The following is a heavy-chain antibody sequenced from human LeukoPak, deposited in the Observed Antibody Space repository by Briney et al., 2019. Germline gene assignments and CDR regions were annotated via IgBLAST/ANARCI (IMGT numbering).Heavy chain of an antibody. CDR3: ARRTGSSWALDY. D-gene: IGHD6-13*01. CDR1: GFTVSNNY. CDR2: IYSGGPT. Sequence: GGSLRLSCAASGFTVSNNYMSWVRQAPGKGLEWVSVIYSGGPTYYADSVRGRFTISRDNSKNTLYLQMNSLRPEDTAVYFCARRTGSSWALDYWGQGTLVTVSS. J-gene: IGHJ4*02. V-gene: IGHV3-53*01.